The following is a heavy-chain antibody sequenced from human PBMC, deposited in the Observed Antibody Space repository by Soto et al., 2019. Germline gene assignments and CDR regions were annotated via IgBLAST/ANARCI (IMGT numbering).Heavy chain of an antibody. J-gene: IGHJ3*02. CDR3: ARLVSLEYAFDI. CDR1: GGTFSSYA. V-gene: IGHV1-69*01. Sequence: QVQLVQSGAVVKKPGSSVKVSCKASGGTFSSYAISWVRQAPGHGLEWLGGTIPIFGTANYAQRFHGRVTITADDSTSTAYMELSSLRCEDTAVYYCARLVSLEYAFDIWGQGTMVTVSS. CDR2: TIPIFGTA. D-gene: IGHD1-1*01.